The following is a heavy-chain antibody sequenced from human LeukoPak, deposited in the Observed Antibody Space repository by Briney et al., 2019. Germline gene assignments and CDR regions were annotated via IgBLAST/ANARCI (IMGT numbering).Heavy chain of an antibody. CDR1: GFTFSSYE. Sequence: GGSLRLSCAASGFTFSSYEMNWVRQAPGQGLAWVSYVSSSGSTIYYADSVKGRFTISRDNAKNSLYLQMNSLRAEDTAVYYCARGKEFGWLQLEEYFDYWGQGTLVTVSS. V-gene: IGHV3-48*03. CDR2: VSSSGSTI. CDR3: ARGKEFGWLQLEEYFDY. D-gene: IGHD5-24*01. J-gene: IGHJ4*02.